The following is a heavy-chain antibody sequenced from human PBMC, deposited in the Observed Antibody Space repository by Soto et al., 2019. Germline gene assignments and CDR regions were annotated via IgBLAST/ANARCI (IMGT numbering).Heavy chain of an antibody. D-gene: IGHD3-9*01. CDR3: ARGGYFDWLFYDY. J-gene: IGHJ4*02. V-gene: IGHV3-7*01. Sequence: PGGSLRLSCAASGFTFSSYWVSWVRQAPGKGLEWVANIKQDGSEKYYVDSVKGRFTISRDNAKNSLYLQMNSLRAEDTAVYYCARGGYFDWLFYDYWGQGTLVTVSS. CDR1: GFTFSSYW. CDR2: IKQDGSEK.